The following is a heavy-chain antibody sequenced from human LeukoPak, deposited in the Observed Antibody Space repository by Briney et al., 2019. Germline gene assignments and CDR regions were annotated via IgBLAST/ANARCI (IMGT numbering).Heavy chain of an antibody. Sequence: ASVTVSCKASGYTFTSYGISWVRQAPGQGLEWMGWISAYNGNTNYAQKLQGRVTMTTDTSTSTAYMELRSLRSDDTAVYYCARADVDSSGYYDSSFDYWGQGTLVTVSS. V-gene: IGHV1-18*01. CDR3: ARADVDSSGYYDSSFDY. J-gene: IGHJ4*02. CDR1: GYTFTSYG. CDR2: ISAYNGNT. D-gene: IGHD3-22*01.